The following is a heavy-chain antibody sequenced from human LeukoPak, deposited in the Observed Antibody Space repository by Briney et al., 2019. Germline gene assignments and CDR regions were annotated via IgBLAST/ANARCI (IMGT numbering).Heavy chain of an antibody. V-gene: IGHV3-7*01. Sequence: PGGSLRLSCAASGFTFSSYAMSWVRQAPGKGLEWVANIKQDGSEKYYVDSVKGRFTISRDNAKNSLYLQMNSLRAEDTAVYYCARDVGIFGVVTIPYYYYGMDVWGQGTTVTVSS. CDR3: ARDVGIFGVVTIPYYYYGMDV. CDR2: IKQDGSEK. CDR1: GFTFSSYA. D-gene: IGHD3-3*01. J-gene: IGHJ6*02.